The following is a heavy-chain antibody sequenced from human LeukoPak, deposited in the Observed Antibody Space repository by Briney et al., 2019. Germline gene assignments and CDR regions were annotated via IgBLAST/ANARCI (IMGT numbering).Heavy chain of an antibody. D-gene: IGHD3-9*01. V-gene: IGHV4-34*01. CDR2: INHSGST. CDR3: ARGRTYYDILTADGPVKAVDY. J-gene: IGHJ4*02. CDR1: GGSFSGYY. Sequence: SETLFLTCAVYGGSFSGYYWSWIRQPPGKGLEWIGEINHSGSTNYNPSLKSRVTISVDTSKNQFSLKLSSVTAADTAVYYCARGRTYYDILTADGPVKAVDYWGQGTLVTVSS.